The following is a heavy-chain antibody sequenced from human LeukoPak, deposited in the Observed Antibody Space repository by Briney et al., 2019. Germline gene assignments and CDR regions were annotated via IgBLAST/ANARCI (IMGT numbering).Heavy chain of an antibody. J-gene: IGHJ4*02. V-gene: IGHV3-7*01. Sequence: GGSLRLSCAAAGFIFRNYWMGWVRQAPGKGLEWVANINEDGSEKYYVDSVKGRFTISRDNAKNSLYLQMNSLRAEDTAVYYCARAPLFPVDYWGQGTLVTVSS. CDR1: GFIFRNYW. CDR3: ARAPLFPVDY. CDR2: INEDGSEK. D-gene: IGHD2-21*01.